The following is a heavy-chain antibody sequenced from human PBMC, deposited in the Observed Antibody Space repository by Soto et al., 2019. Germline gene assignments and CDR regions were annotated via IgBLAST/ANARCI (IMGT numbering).Heavy chain of an antibody. CDR2: IYTSGST. V-gene: IGHV4-4*07. J-gene: IGHJ4*02. CDR3: ARGTNTVTLDY. CDR1: GGSISIYY. Sequence: SETLSLTCTVSGGSISIYYWSLIRQPAGKGLEWIGRIYTSGSTNYNPSLKSRVTMSVDTSKNQFSLKLSSVTAADTAVYYCARGTNTVTLDYWGQGTLVTVSS. D-gene: IGHD4-17*01.